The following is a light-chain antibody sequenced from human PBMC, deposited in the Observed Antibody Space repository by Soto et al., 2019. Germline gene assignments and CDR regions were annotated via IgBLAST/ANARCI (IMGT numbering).Light chain of an antibody. V-gene: IGLV2-11*01. CDR2: DVN. J-gene: IGLJ1*01. CDR1: SSDVGGYNY. Sequence: QSALTQPRSVSGSPGQSVTISCTGSSSDVGGYNYVSWYQQHPGKAPKLMISDVNKRPSGVPDRFSGSKSGNTASLTISGLQAEDEADYYCCSYAGSYVFGTGNKV. CDR3: CSYAGSYV.